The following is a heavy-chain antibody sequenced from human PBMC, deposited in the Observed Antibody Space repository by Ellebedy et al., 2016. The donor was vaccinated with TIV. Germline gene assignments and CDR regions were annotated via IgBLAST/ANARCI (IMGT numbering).Heavy chain of an antibody. Sequence: GGSLRLXXVTSGFNFIDAWMNWVRQAPGKGLEWVSYISSGGSTIYYADSVKGRFTISRDNARDPLFLQMISLRDDDTAVYYCARGRSSGRTAFDVWGQGTMVTVSS. CDR2: ISSGGSTI. D-gene: IGHD3-10*01. J-gene: IGHJ3*01. CDR1: GFNFIDAW. CDR3: ARGRSSGRTAFDV. V-gene: IGHV3-48*02.